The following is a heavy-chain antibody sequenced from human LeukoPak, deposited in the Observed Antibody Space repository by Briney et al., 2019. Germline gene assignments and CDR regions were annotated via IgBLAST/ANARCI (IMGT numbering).Heavy chain of an antibody. CDR3: AKSSPSLYAGGYGMDV. Sequence: PGRSLRLSCAASGFTFSSYGMHWVRQAPGKGLEWVAVISYDGSNKYYADSVKGRFTISRDNSKNTLYLQMNSLRAEDTAVYYCAKSSPSLYAGGYGMDVWGQGTTVTVSS. D-gene: IGHD2-8*01. CDR2: ISYDGSNK. CDR1: GFTFSSYG. J-gene: IGHJ6*02. V-gene: IGHV3-30*18.